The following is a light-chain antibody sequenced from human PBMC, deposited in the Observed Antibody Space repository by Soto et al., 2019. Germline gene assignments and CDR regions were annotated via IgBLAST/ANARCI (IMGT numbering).Light chain of an antibody. Sequence: EIVLTQSPAILSLSPGESATLSCRASQGVSTYLAWYQQKPGQAPRLLIYDASNRASGVPARFSGSGSGTDFTLTISRLEPEDFAVDFCQQRSKWARITFGQGTRLEFK. V-gene: IGKV3-11*01. J-gene: IGKJ5*01. CDR2: DAS. CDR1: QGVSTY. CDR3: QQRSKWARIT.